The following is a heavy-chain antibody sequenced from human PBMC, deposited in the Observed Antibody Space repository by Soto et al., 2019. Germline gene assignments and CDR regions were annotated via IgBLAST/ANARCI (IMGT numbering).Heavy chain of an antibody. CDR2: IGTLHDT. D-gene: IGHD2-8*02. CDR3: ARQASYWHGGGGWLDP. CDR1: GFTFSASD. V-gene: IGHV3-13*01. J-gene: IGHJ5*02. Sequence: EVQLVESGGGLVQPGGSLRLSCAASGFTFSASDMHWVRQAPGKGLEWVAAIGTLHDTFYPDSVKGRFTISRENAKNSFYLQMNSLGADDTAFYYCARQASYWHGGGGWLDPWGQGVLVTVSS.